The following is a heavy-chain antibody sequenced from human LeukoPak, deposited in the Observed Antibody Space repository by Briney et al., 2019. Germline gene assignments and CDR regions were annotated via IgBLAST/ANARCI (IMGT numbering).Heavy chain of an antibody. V-gene: IGHV3-15*01. CDR1: GFTFSNAW. CDR3: TTRVYDFWSGYYSIGWFDP. CDR2: IKSKTDGGTT. J-gene: IGHJ5*02. D-gene: IGHD3-3*01. Sequence: GGSLRLSCAASGFTFSNAWMSWVRQAPGKGLEEVGRIKSKTDGGTTDYAAHVKGRFTISRDDSKNTLYLQMISLKTEDTAVYYCTTRVYDFWSGYYSIGWFDPWGQGTLVTVSS.